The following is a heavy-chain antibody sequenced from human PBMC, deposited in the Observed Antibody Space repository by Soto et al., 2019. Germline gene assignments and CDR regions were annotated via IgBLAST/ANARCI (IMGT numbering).Heavy chain of an antibody. D-gene: IGHD2-15*01. Sequence: GGSLRLSCAASGFTFSGSAMHWVRQASGKGLEWVGRIRSKANSYATAYAASVKGRFTISRDDSKNTAYLQMNSLKTEDTAVYYCTTPTRLGYCSGGSCYSGSLFDPWGQGTLVTVSS. CDR1: GFTFSGSA. V-gene: IGHV3-73*01. CDR3: TTPTRLGYCSGGSCYSGSLFDP. J-gene: IGHJ5*02. CDR2: IRSKANSYAT.